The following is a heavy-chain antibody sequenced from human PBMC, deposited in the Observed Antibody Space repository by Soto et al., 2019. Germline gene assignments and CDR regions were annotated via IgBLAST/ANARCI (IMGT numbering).Heavy chain of an antibody. Sequence: ASVKVSCKASGYTFTGYYMHWVRQAPGQGLEWMGWINPNSGGTNYAQKFQGWVTMTRDTSISTAYMELSRLRSDDTAVYYCAREMGYCSSTSCYFSWFDPWGQRTLVTVSS. CDR1: GYTFTGYY. CDR2: INPNSGGT. D-gene: IGHD2-2*01. J-gene: IGHJ5*02. V-gene: IGHV1-2*04. CDR3: AREMGYCSSTSCYFSWFDP.